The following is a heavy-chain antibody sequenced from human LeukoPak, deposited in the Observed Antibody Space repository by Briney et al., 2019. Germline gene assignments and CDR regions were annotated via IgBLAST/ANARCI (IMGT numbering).Heavy chain of an antibody. D-gene: IGHD2-15*01. CDR2: IIPIFGTA. V-gene: IGHV1-69*05. Sequence: SVTVSCTASGGTFSSYAISWVRQAPGQGLEWMGGIIPIFGTANYAQKFQGRVTITTDESTSTAYMGLSSLRSEDTAVYYCASQGYCSGGSCYDYWGQGTLVTVSS. J-gene: IGHJ4*02. CDR1: GGTFSSYA. CDR3: ASQGYCSGGSCYDY.